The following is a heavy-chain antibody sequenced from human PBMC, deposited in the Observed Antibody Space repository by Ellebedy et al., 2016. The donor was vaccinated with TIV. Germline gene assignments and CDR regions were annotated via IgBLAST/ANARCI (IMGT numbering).Heavy chain of an antibody. D-gene: IGHD1-26*01. Sequence: AASVKVSCKASGYIFSSHDISWARQAPGQGPEWMGWISGYNGNTKYAQKFQGRVTMTRDTSMSTAYMELSSLRSEDTAVYYCVRVMGAIDFWGQGTLVTVSS. J-gene: IGHJ4*02. CDR2: ISGYNGNT. CDR1: GYIFSSHD. V-gene: IGHV1-18*04. CDR3: VRVMGAIDF.